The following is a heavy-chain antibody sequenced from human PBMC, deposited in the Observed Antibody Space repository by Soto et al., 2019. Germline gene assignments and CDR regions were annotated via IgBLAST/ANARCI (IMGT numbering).Heavy chain of an antibody. CDR1: GGSISSGGYY. J-gene: IGHJ6*02. V-gene: IGHV4-31*03. Sequence: PSETLSLTCTVSGGSISSGGYYWSWIRQHPGKGLEWIGYIYYSGSTYYNPSLKSRVTISVDTSKNQFSLKLSSVTAADTAVYYCARDKVRGVIIRYGMDVWGQGTTVTVSS. CDR2: IYYSGST. CDR3: ARDKVRGVIIRYGMDV. D-gene: IGHD3-10*01.